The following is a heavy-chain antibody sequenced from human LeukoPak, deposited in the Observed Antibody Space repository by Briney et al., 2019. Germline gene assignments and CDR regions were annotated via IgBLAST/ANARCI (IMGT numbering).Heavy chain of an antibody. CDR2: INWDGDRR. D-gene: IGHD5-18*01. V-gene: IGHV3-43D*03. J-gene: IGHJ6*03. CDR3: AKDNLDGYIYGVRKNYMDV. CDR1: GFTFDDYA. Sequence: GGSLRLSCAASGFTFDDYAMHWVRQAPGKGLEWVPLINWDGDRRYYAESVKGRFTISRDNSKNSLYLQMNSLRAEDTALYYCAKDNLDGYIYGVRKNYMDVWGKGTTVTVSS.